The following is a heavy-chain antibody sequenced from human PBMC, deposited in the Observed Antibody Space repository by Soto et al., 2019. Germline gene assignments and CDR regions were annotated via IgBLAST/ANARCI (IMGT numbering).Heavy chain of an antibody. J-gene: IGHJ5*02. V-gene: IGHV3-30*18. Sequence: QVQLVESGGGVVQPGGSLRLSCAASGFTFSRYFMHWVRQAPGKGLEWVAVIPYDESNKYYADSVKGRFTISRDNSKNTLYLEMSSLRPDDTAVYYCANDRRYFGSGSYYNGFDPWGQGTLVTVSS. CDR3: ANDRRYFGSGSYYNGFDP. CDR2: IPYDESNK. CDR1: GFTFSRYF. D-gene: IGHD3-10*01.